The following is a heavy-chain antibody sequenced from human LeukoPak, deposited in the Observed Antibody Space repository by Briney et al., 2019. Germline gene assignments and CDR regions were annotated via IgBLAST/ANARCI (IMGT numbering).Heavy chain of an antibody. CDR3: ARLVDGRWSGTTCYFDY. J-gene: IGHJ4*02. Sequence: SETLSLTCSVSGDSISTYYWSWVRQPPGKGLEWIGFIDDSGSTNYNPSLESRVSISADTSKNQFYLNLSSVAAADTAVFYCARLVDGRWSGTTCYFDYWGQGTLVTVSS. CDR1: GDSISTYY. CDR2: IDDSGST. D-gene: IGHD3-3*01. V-gene: IGHV4-59*12.